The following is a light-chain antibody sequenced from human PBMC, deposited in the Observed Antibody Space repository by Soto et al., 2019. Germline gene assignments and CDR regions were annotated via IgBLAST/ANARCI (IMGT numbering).Light chain of an antibody. CDR1: QSLRNN. J-gene: IGKJ2*01. CDR2: GAS. V-gene: IGKV3D-15*01. CDR3: QQYNIWPPLT. Sequence: EIVMTQSPATLSVAPGGRATLSCRASQSLRNNLAWYQQRPGQAPRLLIYGASTRATGIPARFSGSGSGTDFTLTIISLQSEDFAVYYCQQYNIWPPLTFGQGTKLEIK.